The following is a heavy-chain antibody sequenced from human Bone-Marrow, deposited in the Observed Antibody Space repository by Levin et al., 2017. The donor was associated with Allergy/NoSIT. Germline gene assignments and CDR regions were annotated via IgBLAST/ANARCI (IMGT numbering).Heavy chain of an antibody. CDR1: GFSLNTRGVG. D-gene: IGHD2-8*02. Sequence: SGPTLVKPTQTLTLTCTFSGFSLNTRGVGVGWVRQPPGKALEWLALIYWDDDKRYSPSLKSRLSITKDTSDNQVVLTMTNMDPVDTATYYCAHYCTGDVCSHFDHWGQGTLVTVSS. CDR2: IYWDDDK. J-gene: IGHJ4*02. V-gene: IGHV2-5*02. CDR3: AHYCTGDVCSHFDH.